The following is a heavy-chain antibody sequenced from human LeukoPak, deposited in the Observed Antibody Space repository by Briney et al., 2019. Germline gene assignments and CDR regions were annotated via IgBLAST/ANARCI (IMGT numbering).Heavy chain of an antibody. CDR3: ARDPLYGGNYYFDY. CDR2: IWYDGSNK. D-gene: IGHD4-23*01. V-gene: IGHV3-33*01. CDR1: GFTFSSYG. J-gene: IGHJ4*02. Sequence: GGSLRLSCAASGFTFSSYGMHWVRQAPGKGLEWVAVIWYDGSNKYYADSVKGRFTISRDNSKNTLYLQMNSLRAEDTAVYYCARDPLYGGNYYFDYWGQGTLVTVSS.